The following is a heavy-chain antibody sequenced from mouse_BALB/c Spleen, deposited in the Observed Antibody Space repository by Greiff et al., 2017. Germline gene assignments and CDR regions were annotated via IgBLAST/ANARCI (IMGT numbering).Heavy chain of an antibody. J-gene: IGHJ3*01. CDR3: ARSGYGNYVFAY. CDR1: GYTFTDYA. CDR2: ISTYYGDA. Sequence: VKLQESGAELVRPGVSVKISCKGSGYTFTDYAMHWVKQSHAKSLEWIGVISTYYGDASYNQKFKGKATMTVDKSSSTAYMELARLTSEDSAIYYCARSGYGNYVFAYWGQGTLVTVSA. D-gene: IGHD2-10*02. V-gene: IGHV1S137*01.